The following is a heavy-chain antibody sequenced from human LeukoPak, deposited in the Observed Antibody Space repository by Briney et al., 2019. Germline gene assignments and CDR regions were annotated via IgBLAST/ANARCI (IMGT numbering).Heavy chain of an antibody. J-gene: IGHJ4*02. Sequence: PGESLKISCKGSGYSFTTYWIGWVRQMPGKGLEWMGIIYPGDSDTRYSPSFQGQVTISADKSINTAYLQWSSLKASDTAIYYCARRDDSNWIFDYWGQGTLVIVSS. CDR1: GYSFTTYW. CDR2: IYPGDSDT. V-gene: IGHV5-51*01. CDR3: ARRDDSNWIFDY. D-gene: IGHD1-1*01.